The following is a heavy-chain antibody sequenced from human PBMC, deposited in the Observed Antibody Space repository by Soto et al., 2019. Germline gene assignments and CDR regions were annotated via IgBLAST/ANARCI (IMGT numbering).Heavy chain of an antibody. CDR1: GFTFSSYA. Sequence: GGSLRLSCAASGFTFSSYAMHWVRQAPGKGLEWVAVISYDGSNKYYADSVKGRFTISRDNSKNTLYLQMNSLRAEYSAVYYVARGGSSYNKDLDYWGQGTLVTVSS. D-gene: IGHD1-1*01. CDR3: ARGGSSYNKDLDY. CDR2: ISYDGSNK. J-gene: IGHJ4*02. V-gene: IGHV3-30*04.